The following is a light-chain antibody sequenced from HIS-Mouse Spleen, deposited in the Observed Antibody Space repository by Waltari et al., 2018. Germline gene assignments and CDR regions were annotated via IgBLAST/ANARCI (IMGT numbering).Light chain of an antibody. CDR1: SSDVGSYNL. J-gene: IGLJ2*01. CDR3: CSYAGSSTFEV. V-gene: IGLV2-23*03. Sequence: QSALTQPASVSGSPGQSITISCTGTSSDVGSYNLVSWYQHHPGKAPKLMIYEGSKPPSGVSNRFSGSKSGNTASLTISGLQAEDEADYYCCSYAGSSTFEVFGGGTKLTVL. CDR2: EGS.